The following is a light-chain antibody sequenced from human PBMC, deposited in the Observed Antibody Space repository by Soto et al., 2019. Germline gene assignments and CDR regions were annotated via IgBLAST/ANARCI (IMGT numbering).Light chain of an antibody. CDR3: RSYTSSSYV. CDR2: DVS. J-gene: IGLJ1*01. CDR1: SSDVGGYNY. Sequence: QSALTQPASVSGSPGQSITISCTGTSSDVGGYNYVSWYQQHPGKAPKLMIYDVSNRPSGGSNRFSGSKSGNTASLTIAGLQSDEESYYSCRSYTSSSYVFVTGTKLTVL. V-gene: IGLV2-14*01.